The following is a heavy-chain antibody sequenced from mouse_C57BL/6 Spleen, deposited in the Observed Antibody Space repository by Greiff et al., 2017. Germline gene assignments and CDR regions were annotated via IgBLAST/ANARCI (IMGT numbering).Heavy chain of an antibody. Sequence: QVQLKESGAELVKPGASVKMSCKASGYTFTSYWITWVKQRPGQGLEWIGDIYPGSGSTNYNEKFKSKATLTVDTSSSTAYLQLSSLTSEDSAVYYCARVPLLSDWGQGTTLTVSS. CDR3: ARVPLLSD. CDR1: GYTFTSYW. V-gene: IGHV1-55*01. CDR2: IYPGSGST. J-gene: IGHJ2*01.